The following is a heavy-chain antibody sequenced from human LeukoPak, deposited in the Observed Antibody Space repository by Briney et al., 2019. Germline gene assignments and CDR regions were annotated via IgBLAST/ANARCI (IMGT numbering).Heavy chain of an antibody. J-gene: IGHJ4*02. Sequence: GASVKVSCMASGYTFTGYDMSWVRQAPGQGFVWMEWINPNSGATKYAQNFQGRVTMTRDTSIAAAYMEVSGLTFGDTAGYYCARSDEYASEYYLDYWGQGTLVSDSS. CDR1: GYTFTGYD. CDR3: ARSDEYASEYYLDY. CDR2: INPNSGAT. V-gene: IGHV1-2*02. D-gene: IGHD2-2*01.